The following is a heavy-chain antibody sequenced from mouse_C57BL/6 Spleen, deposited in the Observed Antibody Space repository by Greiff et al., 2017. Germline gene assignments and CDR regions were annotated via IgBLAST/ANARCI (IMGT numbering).Heavy chain of an antibody. V-gene: IGHV1-7*01. Sequence: VQLQQSGADLVKPGASVKLSCKASGYTFTSYCMHWVKQRPGQGLEWIGYINPSSGYTKYNQKFKDKATLTADKSSSTAYMQLSRLTDEDTAVYYGARSLYDGYLYAMDYWGQGTSVTVSS. CDR1: GYTFTSYC. D-gene: IGHD2-3*01. CDR3: ARSLYDGYLYAMDY. CDR2: INPSSGYT. J-gene: IGHJ4*01.